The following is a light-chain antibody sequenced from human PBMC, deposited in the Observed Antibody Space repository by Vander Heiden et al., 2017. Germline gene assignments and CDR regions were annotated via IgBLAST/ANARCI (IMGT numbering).Light chain of an antibody. J-gene: IGKJ1*01. CDR3: QQDNSYSWT. CDR1: QSISSW. Sequence: DIQMTQSPSTLSASVGDRVTITCRASQSISSWLAWYQQKPGKAPKLLIYKASSLESGVPSRFSGSGSGTEFTLTISSLQPDAFATYYCQQDNSYSWTFGQGTKVEIK. CDR2: KAS. V-gene: IGKV1-5*03.